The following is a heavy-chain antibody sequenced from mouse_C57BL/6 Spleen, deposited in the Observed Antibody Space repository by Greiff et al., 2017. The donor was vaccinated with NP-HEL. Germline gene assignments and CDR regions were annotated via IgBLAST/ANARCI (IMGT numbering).Heavy chain of an antibody. J-gene: IGHJ4*01. V-gene: IGHV1-82*01. CDR3: AREQDYGRGDY. Sequence: VKLQESGPELVKPGASVKISCKASGYAFSSSWMNWVKQRPGKGLEWIGRIYPGDGDTNYNGKFKGKATLTADKSSSTAYMQLSSLPSEDSAVYFCAREQDYGRGDYWGQGTSVTVSS. CDR2: IYPGDGDT. D-gene: IGHD1-1*01. CDR1: GYAFSSSW.